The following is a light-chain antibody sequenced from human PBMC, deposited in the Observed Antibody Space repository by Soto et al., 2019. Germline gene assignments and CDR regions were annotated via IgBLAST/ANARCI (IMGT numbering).Light chain of an antibody. Sequence: PGERATLSCSASHSVSGSRLAWYHQKPGQAPRLLIYGAFNRVTGIPVRFSGSGSGTDFTLTISRLEPEDFAVYYCQQYGNSPSTFGQGTKVDIK. CDR1: HSVSGSR. CDR2: GAF. CDR3: QQYGNSPST. V-gene: IGKV3-20*01. J-gene: IGKJ1*01.